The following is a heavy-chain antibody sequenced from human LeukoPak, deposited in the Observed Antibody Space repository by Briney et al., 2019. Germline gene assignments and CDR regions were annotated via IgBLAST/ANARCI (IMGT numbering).Heavy chain of an antibody. CDR2: MNPNSGNT. CDR1: GYTFSSYD. J-gene: IGHJ4*02. D-gene: IGHD6-6*01. CDR3: ARLPKYSRPLDY. V-gene: IGHV1-8*02. Sequence: ASVKVSCKASGYTFSSYDINWVRQATGQGLEWMGWMNPNSGNTAYTQKFQGRVTMSRDTSISTAYMELSSLRSEDTAVYYCARLPKYSRPLDYWGQGTLVTVSS.